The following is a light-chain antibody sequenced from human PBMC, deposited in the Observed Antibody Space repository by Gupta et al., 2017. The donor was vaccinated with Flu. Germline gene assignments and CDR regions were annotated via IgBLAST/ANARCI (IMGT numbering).Light chain of an antibody. J-gene: IGLJ2*01. CDR2: KDN. V-gene: IGLV3-25*03. CDR3: QSADSTETYVV. CDR1: ALPNQF. Sequence: SYELPQPPSVSVSPGQTARITCSGDALPNQFAYWYQQKPGQAPVLIIRKDNERPSGISERFSGSSPGTTVTLTISGVQAEDEADYYCQSADSTETYVVFGGGTKLTVL.